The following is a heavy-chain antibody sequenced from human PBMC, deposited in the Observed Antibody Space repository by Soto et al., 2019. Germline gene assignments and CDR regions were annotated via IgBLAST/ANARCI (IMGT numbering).Heavy chain of an antibody. CDR3: ARDSQQLEDAFDI. D-gene: IGHD6-6*01. Sequence: QVQLVESGGGVVQPGRSLRLSCAASGFTFSSYAMHWVRQAPGKGLEWVAVISYDGSNKYYADSVKGRFTISRDNSKNTLYLQMNSLRAEDTAVYYYARDSQQLEDAFDIWGQGTMVTVSS. CDR2: ISYDGSNK. CDR1: GFTFSSYA. V-gene: IGHV3-30-3*01. J-gene: IGHJ3*02.